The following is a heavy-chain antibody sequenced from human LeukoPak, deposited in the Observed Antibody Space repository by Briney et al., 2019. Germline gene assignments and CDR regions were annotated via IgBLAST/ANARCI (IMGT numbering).Heavy chain of an antibody. CDR2: IYYSGST. CDR3: ARMGIFGVVSYYYYGMDV. J-gene: IGHJ6*02. D-gene: IGHD3-3*01. Sequence: PSGTLSLTCTVSGGSISSGGYYWSWIRQHPGKGLEWIGYIYYSGSTYYNPSLKSRVTISVDTSKNQFSLKLSSVTAADTAVYYCARMGIFGVVSYYYYGMDVWGQGTTVTVSS. V-gene: IGHV4-31*03. CDR1: GGSISSGGYY.